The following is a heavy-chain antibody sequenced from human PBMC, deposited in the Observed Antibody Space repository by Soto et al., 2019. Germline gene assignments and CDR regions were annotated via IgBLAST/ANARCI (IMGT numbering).Heavy chain of an antibody. J-gene: IGHJ4*02. CDR3: AKSWELRRFFAS. CDR2: IHHTGST. V-gene: IGHV4-4*02. D-gene: IGHD1-26*01. Sequence: ETLSLTCAVSGASIISENWWTWVRQSPGKGLEWIGEIHHTGSTTYNTSLDSRVTMSVDKSKNHFSLILSSVTAADTALYYCAKSWELRRFFASWGQGTLVTVSS. CDR1: GASIISENW.